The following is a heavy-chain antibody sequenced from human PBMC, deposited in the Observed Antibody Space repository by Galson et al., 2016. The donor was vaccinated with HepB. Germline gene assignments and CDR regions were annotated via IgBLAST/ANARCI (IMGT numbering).Heavy chain of an antibody. CDR1: GFTFSSYG. V-gene: IGHV3-30*18. Sequence: SLRLSCAASGFTFSSYGMHWVRQAPGKGLEWVAVISYDGSDKYYADSVKGRFTISRDNSKNTLYMQMNSLRPEDTAVYYCAKDRRYYDSSGYFWECYYYDGMDVWGQGTTVTVS. CDR2: ISYDGSDK. J-gene: IGHJ6*02. CDR3: AKDRRYYDSSGYFWECYYYDGMDV. D-gene: IGHD3-22*01.